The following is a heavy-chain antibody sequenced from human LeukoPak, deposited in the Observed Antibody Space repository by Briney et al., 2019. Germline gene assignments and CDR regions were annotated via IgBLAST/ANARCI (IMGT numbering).Heavy chain of an antibody. CDR3: ARQRRWGLQGPHTTDAFDI. J-gene: IGHJ3*02. Sequence: GESLKISCKGSGYSFTSYWIGWVRQMPGKGLEWMGIIYPGDSDTRYSPSFQGQVTISADKSISTAYLQWSSLKASDTAMYYCARQRRWGLQGPHTTDAFDIWGQGTMVTVSS. D-gene: IGHD1-26*01. CDR1: GYSFTSYW. CDR2: IYPGDSDT. V-gene: IGHV5-51*01.